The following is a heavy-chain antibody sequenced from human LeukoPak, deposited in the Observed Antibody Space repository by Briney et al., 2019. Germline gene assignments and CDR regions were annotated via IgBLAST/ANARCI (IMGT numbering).Heavy chain of an antibody. D-gene: IGHD2-21*02. Sequence: ASVKVSCKASGYTFSSYGINWVRLAPGQGLEWMGWISVINSGNTRYAQNFQGRLTMTTDTSTTTAYMKLRSLRSDDTAVYYCSREFPFCGADCFSGVFDIWGQGTMVTVS. J-gene: IGHJ3*02. CDR1: GYTFSSYG. V-gene: IGHV1-18*01. CDR2: ISVINSGNT. CDR3: SREFPFCGADCFSGVFDI.